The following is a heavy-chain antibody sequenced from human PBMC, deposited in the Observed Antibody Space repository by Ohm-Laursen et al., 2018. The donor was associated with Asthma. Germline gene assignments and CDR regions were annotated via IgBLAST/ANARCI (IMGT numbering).Heavy chain of an antibody. CDR1: GYTFTGYY. D-gene: IGHD2-21*02. CDR3: ARAGVTIPHYYYYGMDV. V-gene: IGHV1-46*01. CDR2: INPSGGST. J-gene: IGHJ6*02. Sequence: ASVKVSCKASGYTFTGYYMHWVRQAPGQGLEWMGIINPSGGSTSYAQKFQGRVTMTRDTSISTAYMELSRLRSDDTAVYYCARAGVTIPHYYYYGMDVWGQGTTVTVSS.